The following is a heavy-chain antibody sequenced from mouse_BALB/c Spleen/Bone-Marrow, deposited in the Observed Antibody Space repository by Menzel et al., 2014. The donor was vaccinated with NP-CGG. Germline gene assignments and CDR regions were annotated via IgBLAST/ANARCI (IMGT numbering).Heavy chain of an antibody. CDR1: GHAFTNYW. V-gene: IGHV1-63*01. J-gene: IGHJ2*01. Sequence: QVQLQQPGAELVRPGTSVKISCKASGHAFTNYWLGWVKQRPGHGLEWIGDIYPGSGNTYYNEKFKGKFTLTADKSSSTAYMQLSSLTSEDSAVYFCARRRSLDYWGQGTTLTVSS. CDR3: ARRRSLDY. CDR2: IYPGSGNT.